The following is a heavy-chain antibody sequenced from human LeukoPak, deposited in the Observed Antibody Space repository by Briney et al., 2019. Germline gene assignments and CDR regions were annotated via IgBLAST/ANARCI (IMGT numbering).Heavy chain of an antibody. V-gene: IGHV4-4*07. CDR2: IYTSGST. CDR3: ARYSNRREYGMDV. D-gene: IGHD6-13*01. J-gene: IGHJ6*02. Sequence: PSETLSLTCTVSGGSISSYYWSWLRQPAGKGLERLGRIYTSGSTNYNPSLKSRVTMSVETSKNQFSLKLSSVTAADTAVYYCARYSNRREYGMDVWGQGTTVTVYS. CDR1: GGSISSYY.